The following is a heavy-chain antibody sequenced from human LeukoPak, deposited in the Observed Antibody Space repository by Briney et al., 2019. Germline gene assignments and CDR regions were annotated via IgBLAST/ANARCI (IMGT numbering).Heavy chain of an antibody. CDR3: ARDKSSPRAFDI. Sequence: GGSLRLSCAASGFTVSSNYMSWVRQAPGKGLEWVSIIYSGGSTYYADSVKGRFTISRDNSKNTLYLQMNSLRAEDTAVYYCARDKSSPRAFDIWGQETMVTVSS. CDR2: IYSGGST. CDR1: GFTVSSNY. J-gene: IGHJ3*02. V-gene: IGHV3-53*01.